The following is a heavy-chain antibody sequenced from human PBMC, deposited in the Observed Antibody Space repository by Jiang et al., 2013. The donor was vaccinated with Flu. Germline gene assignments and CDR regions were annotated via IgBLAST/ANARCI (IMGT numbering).Heavy chain of an antibody. CDR2: IYPSDSDT. J-gene: IGHJ5*02. V-gene: IGHV5-51*01. CDR1: GYSFASYW. Sequence: VQLLESGAEVKKPGESLKISCKGSGYSFASYWIGWVRQMPGKGLEWIGIIYPSDSDTRYSLSFQGQVTISADKSISTAYLQWSSLKASDTALYYCARQARSVTTIPEIFFDPWGQGTLVTVSS. D-gene: IGHD2-21*02. CDR3: ARQARSVTTIPEIFFDP.